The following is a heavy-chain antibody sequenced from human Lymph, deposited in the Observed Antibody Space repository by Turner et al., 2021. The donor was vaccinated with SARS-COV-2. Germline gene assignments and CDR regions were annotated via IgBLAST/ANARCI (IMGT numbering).Heavy chain of an antibody. CDR1: GGSISSTS. J-gene: IGHJ6*02. V-gene: IGHV4-59*08. Sequence: QVQLQESGPGLVRPSETLSPPCPVSGGSISSTSWSWIRQSPGRGLEWIGYFYKIGSIDYNPTLRSRVTISVDTSKNQLSLNLISVTAADTAVYYCARHQGSTSGYDHGMNVWGQGTAVIVSS. CDR3: ARHQGSTSGYDHGMNV. D-gene: IGHD1-1*01. CDR2: FYKIGSI.